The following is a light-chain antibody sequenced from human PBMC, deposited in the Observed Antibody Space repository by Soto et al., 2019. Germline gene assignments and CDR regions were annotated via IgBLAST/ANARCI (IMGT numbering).Light chain of an antibody. CDR1: QSINSNY. CDR2: AAS. Sequence: EIVLTQSPGTLSLSPGERATLSCRASQSINSNYLAWYQQNPGQAPRLLIYAASSRATGIPDRFSGSVSGTDFTLTISRLEPEDCAVYYCQQYCSSPRTFGQGTKVEIK. V-gene: IGKV3-20*01. CDR3: QQYCSSPRT. J-gene: IGKJ1*01.